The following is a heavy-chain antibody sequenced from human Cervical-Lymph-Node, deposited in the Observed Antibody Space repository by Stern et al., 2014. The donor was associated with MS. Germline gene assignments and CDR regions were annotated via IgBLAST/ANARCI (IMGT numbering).Heavy chain of an antibody. D-gene: IGHD4-17*01. Sequence: QVQLVQSGAEVKKPGSSVKVSCKVSGGTFSSQAINWVRQAPGQGLEWVGGIIPIFGTPNYAPKVQDRVTITADGSTSTDYMDLSSLRSEDTAVYYCATVTTVTVGSMDVWGQGTTVTVSS. V-gene: IGHV1-69*12. CDR1: GGTFSSQA. CDR2: IIPIFGTP. CDR3: ATVTTVTVGSMDV. J-gene: IGHJ6*02.